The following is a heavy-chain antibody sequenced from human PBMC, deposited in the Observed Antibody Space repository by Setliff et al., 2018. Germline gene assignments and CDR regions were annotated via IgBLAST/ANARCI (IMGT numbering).Heavy chain of an antibody. V-gene: IGHV1-18*01. CDR1: GYTFAKYG. J-gene: IGHJ4*02. Sequence: ASVKVSCKAFGYTFAKYGTSWVRQAPGQGLEWMRWISGYNGYTVYAQKLQGRVTLTTDTSTGTAYMEVRSLRSDDTAVYYCVRGPGPRVVVAMPFDHWGQGALVTVSS. D-gene: IGHD3-22*01. CDR3: VRGPGPRVVVAMPFDH. CDR2: ISGYNGYT.